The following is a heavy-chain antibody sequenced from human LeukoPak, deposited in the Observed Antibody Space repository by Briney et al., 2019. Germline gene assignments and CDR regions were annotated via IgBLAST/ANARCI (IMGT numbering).Heavy chain of an antibody. CDR2: INHSGST. V-gene: IGHV4-34*01. J-gene: IGHJ4*02. CDR3: ARVSSPKVVPAANDGRGYSHDY. Sequence: SETLSLTCAVYGGSFSGYYWSWIRQPPGKGLEWIGEINHSGSTNYNPSLKSRVTIAVDTSKNQCSLKLSSVTAADTAVYYCARVSSPKVVPAANDGRGYSHDYWGQGTLVTVSS. D-gene: IGHD2-2*01. CDR1: GGSFSGYY.